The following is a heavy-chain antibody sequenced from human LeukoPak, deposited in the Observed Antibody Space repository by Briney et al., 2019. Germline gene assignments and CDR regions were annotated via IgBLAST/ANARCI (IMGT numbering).Heavy chain of an antibody. V-gene: IGHV4-4*07. CDR1: GASISSYY. CDR2: VYTSGSF. Sequence: KPSETLSLTCTVSGASISSYYWSWIRQPAGKGLEWIGRVYTSGSFNYNSSLRSRVFMSVDRSTNQFSLKLSSVTAADTAVYYCAGRNYWGQGILVTVSS. J-gene: IGHJ4*02. CDR3: AGRNY.